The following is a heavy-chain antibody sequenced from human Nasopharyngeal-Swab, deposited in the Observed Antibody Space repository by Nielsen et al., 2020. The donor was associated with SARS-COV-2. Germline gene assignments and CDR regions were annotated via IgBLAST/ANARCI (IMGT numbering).Heavy chain of an antibody. V-gene: IGHV3-9*01. CDR2: ISRNSGSI. D-gene: IGHD3-9*01. J-gene: IGHJ6*03. CDR1: GFTFDDYA. CDR3: AKLTDYYYYMDV. Sequence: SLKISCAASGFTFDDYAMHWVRQAPGKGLEWVSGISRNSGSIGYADSVKGRFTISRDNAKNSLYLQMNSLRAEDTALYYCAKLTDYYYYMDVWGKGTTVTVSS.